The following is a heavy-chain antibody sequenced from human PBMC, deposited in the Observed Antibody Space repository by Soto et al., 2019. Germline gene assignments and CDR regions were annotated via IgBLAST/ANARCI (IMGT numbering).Heavy chain of an antibody. V-gene: IGHV4-31*03. CDR2: IYYSGST. D-gene: IGHD3-16*02. J-gene: IGHJ6*02. CDR3: ASSHGSGSYRFYYYGMDV. Sequence: PSETLSLTCTVSGGSISSGGYYWSWIRQHQGKGLGWIGYIYYSGSTYYNPSLKSRVTISVDTSKNQFSLKLSSVTAADTAVYYCASSHGSGSYRFYYYGMDVWGQGTAVTVS. CDR1: GGSISSGGYY.